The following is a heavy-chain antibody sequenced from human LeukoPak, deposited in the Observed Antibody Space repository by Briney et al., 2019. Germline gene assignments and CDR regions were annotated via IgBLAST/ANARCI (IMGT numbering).Heavy chain of an antibody. Sequence: SQTLSLTSAISGDSVSSKNAAWSWIRQSPSRGLEWLGRTYYRSKWYNEYAVFVKGRIAINSATSKNQFSLPPNSSTPEDTAVYYCAGGSRTSTLGHWGQGTLVTVPS. J-gene: IGHJ4*02. D-gene: IGHD1-1*01. CDR2: TYYRSKWYN. V-gene: IGHV6-1*01. CDR1: GDSVSSKNAA. CDR3: AGGSRTSTLGH.